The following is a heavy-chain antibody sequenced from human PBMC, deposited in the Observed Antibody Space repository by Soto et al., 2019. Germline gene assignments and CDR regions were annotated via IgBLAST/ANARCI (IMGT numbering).Heavy chain of an antibody. V-gene: IGHV5-51*01. Sequence: PGESLKISCKGSGYSFTSYRIGWVRQMPGKGLEWMGIIYPGDSDTRYSPSFQGQVTISADKSISTAYLQWSSLKASDTAMYYCASSPIRSPTPYYDFWSGYSTAEYFQHWGQGTLVTVSS. CDR2: IYPGDSDT. CDR1: GYSFTSYR. D-gene: IGHD3-3*01. J-gene: IGHJ1*01. CDR3: ASSPIRSPTPYYDFWSGYSTAEYFQH.